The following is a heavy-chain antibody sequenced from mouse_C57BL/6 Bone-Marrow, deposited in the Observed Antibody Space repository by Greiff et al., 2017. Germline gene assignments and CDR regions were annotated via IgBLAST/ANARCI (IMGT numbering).Heavy chain of an antibody. Sequence: QVHVKQSGPGLVAPSQSLSITCTVSGFSLTSYGVDWVRQPPGKGLEWLGVIWGGGSTNYNSALMSRLSISKDNSKSQVFLKMNSLQTDDTAMYYCATQYYGSSPYYAMDYWGQGTSVTVSS. CDR2: IWGGGST. CDR3: ATQYYGSSPYYAMDY. J-gene: IGHJ4*01. V-gene: IGHV2-9*01. CDR1: GFSLTSYG. D-gene: IGHD1-1*01.